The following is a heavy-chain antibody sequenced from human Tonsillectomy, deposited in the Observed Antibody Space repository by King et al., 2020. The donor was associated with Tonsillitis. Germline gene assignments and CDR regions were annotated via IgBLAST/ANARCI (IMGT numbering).Heavy chain of an antibody. CDR3: AQKRESSSEPGFDP. J-gene: IGHJ5*02. CDR2: IDYSGNT. V-gene: IGHV4-31*03. Sequence: VQLQESGPGLVKPSQTLSLTCTVSGGSISSDGHYWNWIRQHPGKGLEWIGCIDYSGNTYYTSSLNSRLTMSLDTSKNQISLRLTSVTAADTAVYFCAQKRESSSEPGFDPWGQGTLVT. CDR1: GGSISSDGHY. D-gene: IGHD2-2*01.